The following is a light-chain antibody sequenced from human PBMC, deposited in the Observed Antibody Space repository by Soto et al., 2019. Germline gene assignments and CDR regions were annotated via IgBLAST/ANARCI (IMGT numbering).Light chain of an antibody. V-gene: IGKV3-15*01. CDR3: QQYGSSGT. CDR2: GAS. J-gene: IGKJ1*01. CDR1: QSISNN. Sequence: EIVMTQPPATLSVSPGERPTLSCRASQSISNNLAWYQQQPGQTPRLLIYGASTTATGIPARFSGSGTGTEFTLTISRLEPEDFAVYYCQQYGSSGTFGQGTKVDIK.